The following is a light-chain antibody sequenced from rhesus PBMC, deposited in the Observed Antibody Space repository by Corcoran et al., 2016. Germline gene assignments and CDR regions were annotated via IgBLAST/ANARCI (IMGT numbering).Light chain of an antibody. J-gene: IGKJ4*01. Sequence: EIVMTQSPATLALSPGERATLSCRASQSVSSYLAWYQQKPGQAPRLLSYGASSRATCIPERFSGSWYGTEFPLTCSSLEPEEVGVYFCLQSSNWPLTFGGGTKVEIK. CDR2: GAS. V-gene: IGKV3-24*04. CDR3: LQSSNWPLT. CDR1: QSVSSY.